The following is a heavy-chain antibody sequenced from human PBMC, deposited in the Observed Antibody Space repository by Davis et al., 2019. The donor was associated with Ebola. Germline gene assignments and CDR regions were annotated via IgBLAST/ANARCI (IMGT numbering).Heavy chain of an antibody. CDR2: IYTGGAT. CDR3: ARDVLGSSSSEVAFDI. J-gene: IGHJ3*02. Sequence: GESLKISCAASGFTVSGNYMSWVRQAPGKGLECVSIIYTGGATKYADSVKGRFTISIDSSKNTLYLQMDSLKHEDTAVYYCARDVLGSSSSEVAFDIWGLGTMVTVSS. CDR1: GFTVSGNY. D-gene: IGHD6-6*01. V-gene: IGHV3-66*02.